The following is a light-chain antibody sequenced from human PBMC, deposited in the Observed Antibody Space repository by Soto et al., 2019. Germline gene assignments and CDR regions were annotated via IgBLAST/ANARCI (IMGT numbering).Light chain of an antibody. CDR1: QTISSRY. CDR3: HHSGNSHGT. CDR2: GAS. V-gene: IGKV3-20*01. J-gene: IGKJ1*01. Sequence: EIVLAQSPGTLSLSPGERATLSCRASQTISSRYLTWYQQKSGQVPRLLIYGASSRATGIPDRFSGSGSGTDFTLTISRLEPEDAAVYYCHHSGNSHGTFGQGTKVEIK.